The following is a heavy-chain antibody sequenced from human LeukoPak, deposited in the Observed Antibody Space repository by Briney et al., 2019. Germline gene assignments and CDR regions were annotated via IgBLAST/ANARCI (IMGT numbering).Heavy chain of an antibody. J-gene: IGHJ4*02. V-gene: IGHV3-53*01. Sequence: PGGSLRLSCAASGFTVSNNYMSWVRQAPGKGLEWVSVIYSGGRTYYADSVKGRFIISRDNAKNSLFLQMNSLRAEDTAVYYCARRGDSWGQGTLVTVSS. D-gene: IGHD1-26*01. CDR2: IYSGGRT. CDR3: ARRGDS. CDR1: GFTVSNNY.